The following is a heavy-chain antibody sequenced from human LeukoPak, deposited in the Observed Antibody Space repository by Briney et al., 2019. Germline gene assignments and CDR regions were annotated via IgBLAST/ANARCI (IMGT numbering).Heavy chain of an antibody. CDR1: GFTFSSYG. CDR2: IWYDGSNK. J-gene: IGHJ4*02. D-gene: IGHD2-15*01. V-gene: IGHV3-33*06. CDR3: AKGSGSSCYSPCDY. Sequence: GGSLRLSCAASGFTFSSYGMHWVRQAPGKGLEWVAVIWYDGSNKYYADSVKGRFTISRDNSKNTLYLQMNSLRAEDTAVYYCAKGSGSSCYSPCDYWGQGILVTVSS.